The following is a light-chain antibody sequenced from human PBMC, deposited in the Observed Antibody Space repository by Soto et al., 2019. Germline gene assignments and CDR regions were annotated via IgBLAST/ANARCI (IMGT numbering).Light chain of an antibody. CDR3: LQHNSYPQT. CDR2: AAS. CDR1: QGISSY. J-gene: IGKJ1*01. Sequence: DIRMTQSPSSLSASTGDRVTITCRSSQGISSYLAWYQQTPGKAPKLLIYAASRLQSGVPSRFSGSGSGTELTLTISSLQPEDVATYYCLQHNSYPQTFGQGTKVDIK. V-gene: IGKV1-9*01.